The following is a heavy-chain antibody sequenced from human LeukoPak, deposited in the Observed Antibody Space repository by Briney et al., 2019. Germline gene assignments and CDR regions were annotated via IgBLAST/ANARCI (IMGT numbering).Heavy chain of an antibody. Sequence: GSSVKVSCRASGGTFSSYVISWVRQARGQGLEWMGGIIPIFGTANYAQKFQGRVTITADESTSTAYMELSSLRSEDTAVYYCASRLERYCSGGSCYPEDYWGQGTLVTVSS. CDR1: GGTFSSYV. D-gene: IGHD2-15*01. J-gene: IGHJ4*02. V-gene: IGHV1-69*01. CDR3: ASRLERYCSGGSCYPEDY. CDR2: IIPIFGTA.